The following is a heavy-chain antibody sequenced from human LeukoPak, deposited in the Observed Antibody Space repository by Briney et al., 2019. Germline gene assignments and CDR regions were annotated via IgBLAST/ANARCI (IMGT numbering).Heavy chain of an antibody. CDR3: ARRFLEWLSMDV. J-gene: IGHJ6*02. Sequence: GGSLRLSCAASGFTFSDYYMSWIRQAPGKGLERVSYISSSGSTIYYADSVKGRFTISRDNAKNSLYLQMNSLRAEDTAVYYCARRFLEWLSMDVWGQGTTITVSS. D-gene: IGHD3-3*01. V-gene: IGHV3-11*01. CDR2: ISSSGSTI. CDR1: GFTFSDYY.